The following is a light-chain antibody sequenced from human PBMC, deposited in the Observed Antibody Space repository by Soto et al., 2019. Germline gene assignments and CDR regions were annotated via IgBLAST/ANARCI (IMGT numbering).Light chain of an antibody. CDR2: DVS. CDR3: TSYTSSSTRGV. J-gene: IGLJ2*01. Sequence: QAVVTQPASVSGSPGQSITISCTGTSSDVGGYNYVSWYQQHPGKAPKLMIYDVSSRPSGVSNRFSGSKSGNTASLTISGLQAEDEADYYCTSYTSSSTRGVFGGGTKVTVL. CDR1: SSDVGGYNY. V-gene: IGLV2-14*03.